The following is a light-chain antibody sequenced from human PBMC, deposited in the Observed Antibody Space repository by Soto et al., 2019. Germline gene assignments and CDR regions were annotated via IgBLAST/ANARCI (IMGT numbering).Light chain of an antibody. J-gene: IGKJ2*01. CDR2: GAS. CDR3: QQYGSSPRT. CDR1: QSVSSSY. Sequence: EIVLTQSPGTLSLSPGERATLSCRASQSVSSSYLAWYQQKPGQAPRLLIYGASSRATGIPDRFSGSGSGTDFTLTISRLEPEDVAVYYWQQYGSSPRTFGQGTKLEIK. V-gene: IGKV3-20*01.